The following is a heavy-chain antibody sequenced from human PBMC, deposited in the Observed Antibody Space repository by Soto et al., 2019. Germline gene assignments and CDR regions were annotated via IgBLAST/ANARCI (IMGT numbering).Heavy chain of an antibody. CDR2: MNPNSGNT. J-gene: IGHJ3*02. D-gene: IGHD3-3*01. V-gene: IGHV1-8*01. CDR1: GYTFTSYD. CDR3: FVLRFLEWLLTNDAFDI. Sequence: ASVKVSCKASGYTFTSYDINWVRQATGQGLEWMGWMNPNSGNTGYAQKFQGRVTMTRNTSISTAYMELSSLRSEDTAVYYCFVLRFLEWLLTNDAFDIWGQGTMVTVS.